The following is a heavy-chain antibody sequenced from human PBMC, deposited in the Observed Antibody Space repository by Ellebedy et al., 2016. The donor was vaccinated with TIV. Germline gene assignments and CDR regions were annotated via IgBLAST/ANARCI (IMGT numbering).Heavy chain of an antibody. CDR3: ARGAPFPYYFDS. CDR1: GGFISNYY. Sequence: MPSETLSLTCAVSGGFISNYYRTWIRQSPETGLEWIGYIYHSGSNGSNPSLKSRVTISVDTPKNQFSLKLNSVTAADTAVYYCARGAPFPYYFDSWGQGLLVTVSS. CDR2: IYHSGSN. J-gene: IGHJ4*02. V-gene: IGHV4-59*01.